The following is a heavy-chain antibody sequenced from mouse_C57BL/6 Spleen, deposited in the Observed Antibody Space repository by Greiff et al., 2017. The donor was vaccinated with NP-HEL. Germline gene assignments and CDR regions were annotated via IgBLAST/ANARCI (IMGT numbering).Heavy chain of an antibody. V-gene: IGHV5-17*01. CDR2: ISSGSSTI. CDR1: GFTFSDYG. CDR3: ARGSTVVATDFAY. D-gene: IGHD1-1*01. J-gene: IGHJ3*01. Sequence: EVHLVESGGGLVKPGGSLKLSCAASGFTFSDYGMHWVRQAPEKGLEWVAYISSGSSTIYYADTVKGRFTISRDNAKNTLFLQMTSLRSEDTAMYYCARGSTVVATDFAYWGQRTLVTVSA.